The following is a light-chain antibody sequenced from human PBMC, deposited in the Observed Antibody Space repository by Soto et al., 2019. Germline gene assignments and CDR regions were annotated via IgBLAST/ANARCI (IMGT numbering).Light chain of an antibody. V-gene: IGLV2-14*01. CDR2: EVS. Sequence: QSALTQPASVSGSPGQSITISCTGTSSDIGTYRYVSWYQQLPGKAPKLVIFEVSNRPSGVSNRFSGSKSGNTASLTISGLQPEDESDYYCSSYTSSNTQIFGGGTKLTVL. J-gene: IGLJ2*01. CDR3: SSYTSSNTQI. CDR1: SSDIGTYRY.